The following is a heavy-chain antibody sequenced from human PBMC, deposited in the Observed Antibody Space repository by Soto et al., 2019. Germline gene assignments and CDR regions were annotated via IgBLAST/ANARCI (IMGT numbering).Heavy chain of an antibody. CDR2: IYYRGST. Sequence: SETLSLTCTVSGGSISGYYWSWIRQPPVKGLEYIGYIYYRGSTNYNPSLKSRVTMSVDTSRNLFSLKVNSVTAADTAVYYCARQQLLPYYYALDVWGQGTTVTVSS. CDR3: ARQQLLPYYYALDV. V-gene: IGHV4-59*01. CDR1: GGSISGYY. D-gene: IGHD6-13*01. J-gene: IGHJ6*02.